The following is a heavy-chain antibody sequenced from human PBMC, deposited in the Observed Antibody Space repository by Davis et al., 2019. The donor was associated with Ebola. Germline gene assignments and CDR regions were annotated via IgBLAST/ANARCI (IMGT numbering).Heavy chain of an antibody. D-gene: IGHD6-19*01. CDR2: IKSKTDGGTT. CDR1: GFTFSTAW. Sequence: PGGSLRLSCAASGFTFSTAWMSWVRQAPGKGLEWVGRIKSKTDGGTTNYAAPVQGRFTISRDDSRNTLFLQMDSLKTEDTAVYHCITRTAVTDVHAFDVWGQGTMVAVSP. J-gene: IGHJ3*01. CDR3: ITRTAVTDVHAFDV. V-gene: IGHV3-15*01.